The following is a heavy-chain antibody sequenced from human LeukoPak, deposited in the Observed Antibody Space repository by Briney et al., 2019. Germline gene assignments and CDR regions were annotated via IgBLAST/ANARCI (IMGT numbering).Heavy chain of an antibody. CDR1: GFTFSSYS. D-gene: IGHD2-2*01. J-gene: IGHJ4*02. CDR3: ARPRYHLLFGSSGPWGTTRKDL. V-gene: IGHV3-21*01. CDR2: ISSSSSYI. Sequence: GGSLRLSCAASGFTFSSYSMNWVRQAPGKGLEWVSSISSSSSYIYYADSVKGRFTISRDNAKNSLYLQMNSLRVEDTAVYYCARPRYHLLFGSSGPWGTTRKDLWGQGTLVIVSS.